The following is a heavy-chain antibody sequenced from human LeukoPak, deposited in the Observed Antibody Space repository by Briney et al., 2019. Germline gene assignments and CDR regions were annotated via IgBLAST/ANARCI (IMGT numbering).Heavy chain of an antibody. J-gene: IGHJ4*02. CDR1: GFTFTTYW. D-gene: IGHD6-13*01. CDR2: ISGSGGST. Sequence: GGSLRLSCAASGFTFTTYWMSWVRQAPGKGLEWVSAISGSGGSTYYADSVKGRFTISKDNSKNTLYLQMNSLRAEDTAVYYCAKDRRGGSSSWSTFDYWGQGTLVTVSS. V-gene: IGHV3-23*01. CDR3: AKDRRGGSSSWSTFDY.